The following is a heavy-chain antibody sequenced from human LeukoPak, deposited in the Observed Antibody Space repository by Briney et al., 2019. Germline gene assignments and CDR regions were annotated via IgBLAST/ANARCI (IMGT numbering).Heavy chain of an antibody. V-gene: IGHV3-23*01. J-gene: IGHJ6*03. Sequence: GGSLRLSCAASGFTFISYGMSWVRQAPGKGLEWVSRMSGSGGSTYYADSVKGRFTISRDNSKNTLYLQMNSLRAEDTAVYYCAKGTHMDVWGKGTTVTVSS. CDR3: AKGTHMDV. D-gene: IGHD1-14*01. CDR2: MSGSGGST. CDR1: GFTFISYG.